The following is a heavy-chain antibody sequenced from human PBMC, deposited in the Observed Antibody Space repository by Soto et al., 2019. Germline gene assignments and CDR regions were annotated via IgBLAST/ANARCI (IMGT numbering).Heavy chain of an antibody. V-gene: IGHV3-23*01. CDR2: ISRTGDSA. CDR3: AKGPDGSGYYHNWFDS. Sequence: EVHLLESGGALVQPGGSLTLSCAASGFSFSDYAMSWVRQAPGKGLERVSSISRTGDSAYYADSVKGRFATSRDRSKNRLSLQMNSLRVEDTAVYYCAKGPDGSGYYHNWFDSWGQGTLITVSS. J-gene: IGHJ5*01. D-gene: IGHD3-22*01. CDR1: GFSFSDYA.